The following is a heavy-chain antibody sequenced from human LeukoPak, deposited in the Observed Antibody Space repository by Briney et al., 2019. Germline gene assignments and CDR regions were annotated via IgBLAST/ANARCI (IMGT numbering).Heavy chain of an antibody. D-gene: IGHD3-10*01. J-gene: IGHJ4*02. CDR2: INPKRGGT. V-gene: IGHV1-2*06. CDR3: ALLWFGELWTKDY. CDR1: GYSFTDYY. Sequence: GASVKVSCKASGYSFTDYYMHWVRQAPGQGLEWMGRINPKRGGTNYARKFQGRVTLTRDTSISTAHMELSRLTSDDTAVYYCALLWFGELWTKDYWGQGTLVTVSS.